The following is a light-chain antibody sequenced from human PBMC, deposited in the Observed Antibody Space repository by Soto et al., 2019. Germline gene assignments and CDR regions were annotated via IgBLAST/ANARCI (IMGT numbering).Light chain of an antibody. CDR1: QSVRNNY. CDR2: GAS. Sequence: ETVLTQSPGTLSLSPGDRATLSCRASQSVRNNYLAWYQQKPGQAPRLLIYGASSRATGIPDRFSGSGSGTDFTLTISRLEPEDFAVYYCQQSGSPITFGQGTRLENK. J-gene: IGKJ5*01. CDR3: QQSGSPIT. V-gene: IGKV3-20*01.